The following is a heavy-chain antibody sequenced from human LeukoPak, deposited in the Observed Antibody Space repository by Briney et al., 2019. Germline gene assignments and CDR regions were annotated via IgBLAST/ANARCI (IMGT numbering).Heavy chain of an antibody. CDR1: GFTFSSYG. CDR2: ISYDGSNK. Sequence: GGSLRLSCAASGFTFSSYGMHWVRQAPGKGLEWVAVISYDGSNKYYADSVKGRFTISRDNSKNTLYLQMNSLRAEDTAVYYCAKGLLSSSWYYFDYWGQGTLVTVSS. J-gene: IGHJ4*02. D-gene: IGHD6-13*01. V-gene: IGHV3-30*18. CDR3: AKGLLSSSWYYFDY.